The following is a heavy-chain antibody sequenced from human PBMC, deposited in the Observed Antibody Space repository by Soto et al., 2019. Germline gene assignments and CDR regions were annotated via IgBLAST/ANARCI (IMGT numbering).Heavy chain of an antibody. D-gene: IGHD2-15*01. J-gene: IGHJ4*02. CDR2: VSTSGRST. CDR1: GFIFSEST. CDR3: VKQAHGLDGVAFDY. Sequence: GSLLPSCSASGFIFSESTIYWVRQVPGKGLEAISAVSTSGRSTYYADSVKDRFTISRDNSKNTLFLQMGSLRPEDTAIYYCVKQAHGLDGVAFDYWGQGTQVTVSS. V-gene: IGHV3-64D*06.